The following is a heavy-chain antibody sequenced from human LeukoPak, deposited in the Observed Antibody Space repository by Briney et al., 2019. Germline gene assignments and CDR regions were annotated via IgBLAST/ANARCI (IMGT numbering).Heavy chain of an antibody. CDR2: INAGNGNT. D-gene: IGHD1-26*01. CDR1: GYTFTSYA. J-gene: IGHJ4*02. CDR3: ARSPSAVGGSY. Sequence: ASVKVSCKASGYTFTSYAMHWVRQAPGQRLEWMGWINAGNGNTKYSQKFQGRVTITRDTSASTAYVELSSLRSEDTAVYYCARSPSAVGGSYWGQGTLVTVSS. V-gene: IGHV1-3*01.